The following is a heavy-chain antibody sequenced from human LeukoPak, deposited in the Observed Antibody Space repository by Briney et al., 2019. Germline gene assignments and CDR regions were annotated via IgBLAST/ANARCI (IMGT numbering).Heavy chain of an antibody. Sequence: PGGSLRLSCAASGFTFTSTSMNWVRQAPGKGLEWMSYISSSSRTVHYADSVKGRFPISRDNAKNSLYLQMNSLRDEDTAVYYCARARDGSYDYWGQGTLVTVSS. J-gene: IGHJ4*02. CDR1: GFTFTSTS. D-gene: IGHD1-26*01. CDR3: ARARDGSYDY. V-gene: IGHV3-48*02. CDR2: ISSSSRTV.